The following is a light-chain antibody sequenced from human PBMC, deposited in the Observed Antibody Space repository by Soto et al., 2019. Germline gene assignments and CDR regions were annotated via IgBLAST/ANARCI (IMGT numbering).Light chain of an antibody. CDR1: SSDVGGYNY. J-gene: IGLJ1*01. CDR2: DVS. CDR3: SSYTSSSTSV. Sequence: QSVLTQPASVSGSPGQSITISCTGTSSDVGGYNYVSWYQQHPGKAPKLMIYDVSNRPSGVSNRFSGSKSSNTASLTISGLQAEDEADYYCSSYTSSSTSVFGTGTKLTVL. V-gene: IGLV2-14*01.